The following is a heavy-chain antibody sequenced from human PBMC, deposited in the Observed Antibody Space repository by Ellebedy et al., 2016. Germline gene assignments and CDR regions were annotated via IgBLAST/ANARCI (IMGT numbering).Heavy chain of an antibody. D-gene: IGHD3-16*01. V-gene: IGHV3-33*01. CDR2: IWYDGSKK. Sequence: GGSLRLXXAASGLTFSSHGMHWVRQAPGKGLEWVALIWYDGSKKYYADSVKGRFTISRDNSKNTLYLQMNSLRAEDTAVYYCARLRGSYFDSWGQGTLVTVSS. J-gene: IGHJ4*02. CDR1: GLTFSSHG. CDR3: ARLRGSYFDS.